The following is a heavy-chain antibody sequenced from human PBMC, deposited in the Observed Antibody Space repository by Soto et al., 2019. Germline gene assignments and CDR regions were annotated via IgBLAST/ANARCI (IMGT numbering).Heavy chain of an antibody. Sequence: SETLSLTCTGSGGSISSYYSRWIRLATGKGLESIGYIYYSGSTNYTPSLKSRVTISVDTSKNQFSLKLSSVTVADTAVYYCARDRGGDFDYWGQGTLVTVS. CDR1: GGSISSYY. CDR2: IYYSGST. D-gene: IGHD2-21*01. V-gene: IGHV4-59*01. CDR3: ARDRGGDFDY. J-gene: IGHJ4*02.